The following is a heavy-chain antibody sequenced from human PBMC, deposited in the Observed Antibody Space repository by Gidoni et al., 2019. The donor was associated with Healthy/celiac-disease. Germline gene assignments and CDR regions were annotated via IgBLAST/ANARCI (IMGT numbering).Heavy chain of an antibody. CDR3: AKAYDSSGYYLLSGMDV. D-gene: IGHD3-22*01. Sequence: EVQLLESGGGLVQPGGSLRLSCAASGFTFSSSAMSWVRQAPGKGLGWVSAISGSGGSTYYADSVKGRFTISRDNSKNTLYLQMNSLRAEDTAVYYCAKAYDSSGYYLLSGMDVWGQGTTVTVSS. CDR1: GFTFSSSA. V-gene: IGHV3-23*01. J-gene: IGHJ6*02. CDR2: ISGSGGST.